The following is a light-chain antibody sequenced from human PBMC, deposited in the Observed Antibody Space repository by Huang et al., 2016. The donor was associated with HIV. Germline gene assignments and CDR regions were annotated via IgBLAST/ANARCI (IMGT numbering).Light chain of an antibody. Sequence: ELVMTQSPASLSVSTGERTTLSCRASQSVSSNIAWYQQKPGRTPRLLIHGAATRATDVPVRFSGSGSGTEFTLTISGLQSEDSAVYYCQQYKTWPQTFGQGTKVEIK. CDR1: QSVSSN. V-gene: IGKV3-15*01. J-gene: IGKJ1*01. CDR2: GAA. CDR3: QQYKTWPQT.